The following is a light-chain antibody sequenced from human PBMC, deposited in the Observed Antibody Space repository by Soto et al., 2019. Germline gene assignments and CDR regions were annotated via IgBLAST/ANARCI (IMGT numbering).Light chain of an antibody. Sequence: EIVLTQSPGTLSLSPGEGASLSCRASQAIGGNYLAWYQHKPGQAPRLLMYGASSRATGIPDRFSGSGSGTDFTLTISRLEPEDFAVYYCQQYGSSPPITFGQGTRLEIK. CDR2: GAS. J-gene: IGKJ5*01. CDR3: QQYGSSPPIT. CDR1: QAIGGNY. V-gene: IGKV3-20*01.